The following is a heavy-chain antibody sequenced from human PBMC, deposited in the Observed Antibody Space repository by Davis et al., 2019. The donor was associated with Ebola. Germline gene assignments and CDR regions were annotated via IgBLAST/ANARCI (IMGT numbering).Heavy chain of an antibody. Sequence: MPSETLSLTCAVYGGSFSGYYWSWIRQPPGKGLEWIGEINHSGSTNYNPSLKSRVTISVDKSKNQFSLKLSSVTAADTAVYYCARGDGYYYDSSGYYRNYGMDVWGQGTTVTVSS. CDR1: GGSFSGYY. J-gene: IGHJ6*02. D-gene: IGHD3-22*01. V-gene: IGHV4-34*01. CDR3: ARGDGYYYDSSGYYRNYGMDV. CDR2: INHSGST.